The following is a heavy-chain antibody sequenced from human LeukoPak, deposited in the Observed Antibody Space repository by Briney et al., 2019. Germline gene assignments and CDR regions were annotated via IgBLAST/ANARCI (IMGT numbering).Heavy chain of an antibody. J-gene: IGHJ4*02. V-gene: IGHV1-46*01. D-gene: IGHD5-24*01. Sequence: ASVKVSCKASGYTFTDYYLHWVRQAPGHGLEWMGIIIPSSGATNYAQKFQGRVTMTTDTSTSTAYMEVRSLRSDDTAVYYCARISGRDGYNPFDSWGQGTLVTVSS. CDR3: ARISGRDGYNPFDS. CDR1: GYTFTDYY. CDR2: IIPSSGAT.